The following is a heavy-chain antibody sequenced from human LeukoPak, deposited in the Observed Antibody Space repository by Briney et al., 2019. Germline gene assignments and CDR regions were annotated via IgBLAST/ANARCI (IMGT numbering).Heavy chain of an antibody. CDR2: ISAYNGNT. CDR1: GYTFTSYG. J-gene: IGHJ4*02. V-gene: IGHV1-18*01. Sequence: VPVKASFTASGYTFTSYGIRRVRQSPGQGLEWMGWISAYNGNTNYAQKLHGRVKMTTDTSTSTTYMELRSLRSDDTAVYYCARGLELFPLDYWGQGALWTLSS. D-gene: IGHD1-7*01. CDR3: ARGLELFPLDY.